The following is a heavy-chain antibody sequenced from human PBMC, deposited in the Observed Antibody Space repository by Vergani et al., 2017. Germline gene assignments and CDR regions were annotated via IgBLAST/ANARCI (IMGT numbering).Heavy chain of an antibody. CDR1: GGSISSYY. D-gene: IGHD6-19*01. CDR3: ARHDSSGWYWLFDY. CDR2: IYYSGST. Sequence: QVQLQESGPGLVKPSETLSLTCTVSGGSISSYYWSWIRQPPGKGLEWIGYIYYSGSTNYNPSLKSRVTMSVDTSKNQFSLKLSSVTAADTAVYYCARHDSSGWYWLFDYWGQGTLVTVSS. V-gene: IGHV4-59*08. J-gene: IGHJ4*02.